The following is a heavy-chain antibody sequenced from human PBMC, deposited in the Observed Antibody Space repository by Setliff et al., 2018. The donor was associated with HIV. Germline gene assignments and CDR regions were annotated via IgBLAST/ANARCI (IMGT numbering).Heavy chain of an antibody. J-gene: IGHJ4*02. CDR3: VRWGLPYGIDA. CDR1: GFTFSTFW. Sequence: LRLSCAASGFTFSTFWMGWVRQAPGKGREWVAHIKPDGSSKKYVDSVKGRFTISRDNAKDSLYRQMHSLRAEDTAVYYCVRWGLPYGIDAWGQGTLVTVSS. D-gene: IGHD3-16*01. CDR2: IKPDGSSK. V-gene: IGHV3-7*01.